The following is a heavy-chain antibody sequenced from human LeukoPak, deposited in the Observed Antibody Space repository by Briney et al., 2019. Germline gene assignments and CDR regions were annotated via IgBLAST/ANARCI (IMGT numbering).Heavy chain of an antibody. CDR2: ISGGGGST. CDR1: GFTFSSYA. V-gene: IGHV3-23*01. Sequence: GGSLRLSCAASGFTFSSYAMSWVRQAPGKGLEWVSAISGGGGSTYYADSVKGRFTISRDNSKNTLYLQMNSLRAEDTAVYYCAKDVGSYGYLYWGQGTLVTVSS. CDR3: AKDVGSYGYLY. J-gene: IGHJ4*02. D-gene: IGHD5-18*01.